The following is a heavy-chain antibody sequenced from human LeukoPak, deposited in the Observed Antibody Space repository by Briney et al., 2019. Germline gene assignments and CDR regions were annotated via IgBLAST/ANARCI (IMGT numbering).Heavy chain of an antibody. D-gene: IGHD3-22*01. Sequence: GGSLRLSCAASGFTVSSNYMSWVRQAPGKGLEWVSVNYSGGSTYYADSVKGRFTISRDNSKNTLYLQMNSLRAEDTAVYYCARDRGYYDSSGYYYWGQGTLVTVSS. V-gene: IGHV3-66*01. CDR1: GFTVSSNY. J-gene: IGHJ4*02. CDR3: ARDRGYYDSSGYYY. CDR2: NYSGGST.